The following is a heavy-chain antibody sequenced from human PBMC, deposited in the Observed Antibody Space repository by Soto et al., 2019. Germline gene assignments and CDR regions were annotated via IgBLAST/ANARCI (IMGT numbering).Heavy chain of an antibody. Sequence: SETLSLTCTVSGGSISSYYWSWIRQPPGKGLEWIGYIYYSGSTNYNPSLKSRVTISVDTSKNQFSLKLSSVTAADTAVYYCARIPGRGNWNCYYFDYWGQGTLVTVSS. J-gene: IGHJ4*02. CDR3: ARIPGRGNWNCYYFDY. D-gene: IGHD1-7*01. CDR2: IYYSGST. V-gene: IGHV4-59*01. CDR1: GGSISSYY.